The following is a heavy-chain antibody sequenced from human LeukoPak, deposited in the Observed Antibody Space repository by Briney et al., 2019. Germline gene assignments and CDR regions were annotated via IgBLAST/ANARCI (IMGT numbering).Heavy chain of an antibody. Sequence: ATVKISCKASGYTFTDYYMHWVQQAPGKGLEWMGRVDPEDGETIYAEKFQGRVTITADTSTDTAYMELSSLRSEDTAVYYCATVGGHYDFWSGYHRLWGQGTLVTVSS. V-gene: IGHV1-69-2*01. D-gene: IGHD3-3*01. CDR2: VDPEDGET. CDR1: GYTFTDYY. J-gene: IGHJ4*02. CDR3: ATVGGHYDFWSGYHRL.